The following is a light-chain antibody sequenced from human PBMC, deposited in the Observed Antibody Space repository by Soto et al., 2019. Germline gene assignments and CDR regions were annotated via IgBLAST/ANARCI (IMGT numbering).Light chain of an antibody. CDR3: QQSLSIPPT. CDR2: AAS. Sequence: DIQMTQSPSSLSASVGDRVTIFCRARRNSATFLNWYQQKPGKAPKLLIFAASSLHSGVPSRFSGSGSGTDFTFTISSLQPEDVATYYCQQSLSIPPTCGQGTKVAIK. CDR1: RNSATF. V-gene: IGKV1-39*01. J-gene: IGKJ1*01.